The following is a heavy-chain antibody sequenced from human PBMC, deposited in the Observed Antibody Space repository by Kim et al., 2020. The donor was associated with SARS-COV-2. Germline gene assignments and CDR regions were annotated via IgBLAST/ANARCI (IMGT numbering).Heavy chain of an antibody. CDR1: GFTVSSNY. CDR2: IYSGGST. Sequence: GGSLRLSCAASGFTVSSNYMSWVRQAPGKGLEWVSVIYSGGSTYYADSVKGRFTISRDNSKNTLYLQMNSLRAEDTAVYYCARDQFPTGGMDVWGQGTTVTVSS. D-gene: IGHD3-10*01. CDR3: ARDQFPTGGMDV. J-gene: IGHJ6*02. V-gene: IGHV3-53*01.